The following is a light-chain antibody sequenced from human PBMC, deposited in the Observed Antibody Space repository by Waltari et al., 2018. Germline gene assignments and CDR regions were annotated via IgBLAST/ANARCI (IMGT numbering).Light chain of an antibody. CDR2: DND. J-gene: IGLJ3*02. Sequence: QSLLTQPPSVSAAPGQKVTISCSGSSSNIGNNYVSWYQQPPGTAPKLLIYDNDKRPSGIPDRISGSKSGTSATLAITGLQTGDEADYYCGTWDSSLSAGVFGGGTKLTVL. CDR3: GTWDSSLSAGV. CDR1: SSNIGNNY. V-gene: IGLV1-51*01.